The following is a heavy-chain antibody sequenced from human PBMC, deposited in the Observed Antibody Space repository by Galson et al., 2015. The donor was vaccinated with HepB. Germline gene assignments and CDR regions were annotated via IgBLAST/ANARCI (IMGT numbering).Heavy chain of an antibody. D-gene: IGHD3-16*01. J-gene: IGHJ5*02. CDR3: ARWGGSDWFAP. CDR2: IFPGDSDT. CDR1: GYNFSRSW. Sequence: SGAEVKKPGESLKISCKGSGYNFSRSWIGWVRQMSGKGLEWMGIIFPGDSDTRYSPSFQGQVTISADKSISTAYLQWSTLKASDTAMYYCARWGGSDWFAPWGQATLVTVSS. V-gene: IGHV5-51*01.